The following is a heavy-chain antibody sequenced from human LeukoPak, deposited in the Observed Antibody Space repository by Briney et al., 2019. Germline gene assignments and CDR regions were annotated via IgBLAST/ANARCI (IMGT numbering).Heavy chain of an antibody. Sequence: PSETLSLNCTGPGGSISSYYWSWIRQPPGKGLEWIGYIYYSGSNNDNPSLKSRVTISVVTSKNQFSLKLSSVTAADTAVYYCGRHLYGSGSSRGFDYWGQGTLVTVSS. V-gene: IGHV4-59*08. J-gene: IGHJ4*02. D-gene: IGHD3-10*01. CDR1: GGSISSYY. CDR3: GRHLYGSGSSRGFDY. CDR2: IYYSGSN.